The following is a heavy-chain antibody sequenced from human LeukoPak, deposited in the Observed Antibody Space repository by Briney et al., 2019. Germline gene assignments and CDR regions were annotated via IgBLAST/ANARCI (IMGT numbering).Heavy chain of an antibody. CDR3: ARGMYYYYYYMDV. CDR2: VYSSGST. CDR1: GGSINNNY. Sequence: SETLSLTCTVSGGSINNNYWTWIRQPAGKGLEWIGRVYSSGSTDYNPSLKSRVTMSVDTSKNQFSLKLSSVTAADTAVYYCARGMYYYYYYMDVWGKGTTVTVSS. V-gene: IGHV4-4*07. J-gene: IGHJ6*03.